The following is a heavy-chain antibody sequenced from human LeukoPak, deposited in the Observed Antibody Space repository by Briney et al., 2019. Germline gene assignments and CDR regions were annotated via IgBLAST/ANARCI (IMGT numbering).Heavy chain of an antibody. J-gene: IGHJ1*01. CDR3: ARDKGSYGPPEYFQH. CDR2: IIPIFGTA. Sequence: GASVKVSCKASGGTFSSYAISWVRQAPGQGLEWMGGIIPIFGTANYAQKFQGRVTITADESTSTAYMELSSLRSEDTAVYYCARDKGSYGPPEYFQHWGQGTLVTVSS. D-gene: IGHD1-26*01. V-gene: IGHV1-69*13. CDR1: GGTFSSYA.